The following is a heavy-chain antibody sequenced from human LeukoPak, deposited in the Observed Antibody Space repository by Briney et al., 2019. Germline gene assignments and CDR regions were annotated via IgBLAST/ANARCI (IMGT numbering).Heavy chain of an antibody. CDR2: INPNSGGT. D-gene: IGHD2-15*01. CDR1: GYTFTGYY. V-gene: IGHV1-2*02. J-gene: IGHJ6*03. Sequence: ASVKVSCKASGYTFTGYYMHWVRQAPGQGLEWMGWINPNSGGTNYAQKFQGRVTMTRDTSISTAYMELSRLRSDDTAVYYCARGWVVVAATQHYYYYMDVWGKGTTVTVSS. CDR3: ARGWVVVAATQHYYYYMDV.